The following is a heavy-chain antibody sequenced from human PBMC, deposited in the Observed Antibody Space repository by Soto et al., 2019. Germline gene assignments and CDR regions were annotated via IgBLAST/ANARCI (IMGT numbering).Heavy chain of an antibody. D-gene: IGHD2-2*01. J-gene: IGHJ4*02. CDR3: AKPPWGAAARVYYFDY. CDR2: ISGSGGRT. Sequence: GGSLRLSCAASGFTFSSYAMSWVRQAPGKGLEWVSAISGSGGRTYYADSVKGRFTISRDNSKNSRYLQMNSLRAEDTALYYCAKPPWGAAARVYYFDYWGQGTLVTVSS. CDR1: GFTFSSYA. V-gene: IGHV3-23*01.